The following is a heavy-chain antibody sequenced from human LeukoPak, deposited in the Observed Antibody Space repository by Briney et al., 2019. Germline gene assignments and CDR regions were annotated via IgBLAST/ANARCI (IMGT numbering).Heavy chain of an antibody. V-gene: IGHV3-21*01. CDR2: ISSSSSYI. CDR3: AREKGREQLVNFDY. CDR1: GFTFSSYS. Sequence: GGSLRLSCAASGFTFSSYSMNWVRQAPGKGLGWVSSISSSSSYIYYADSVKGRFTISRDNAKNSLYLQMNSLRAEDTAVYYCAREKGREQLVNFDYWGQGTLVTVSS. J-gene: IGHJ4*02. D-gene: IGHD6-13*01.